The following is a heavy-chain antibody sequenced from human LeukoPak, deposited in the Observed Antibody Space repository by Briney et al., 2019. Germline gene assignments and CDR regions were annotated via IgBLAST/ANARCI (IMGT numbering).Heavy chain of an antibody. CDR2: IYYSGST. CDR1: GVSINSGGYY. D-gene: IGHD1-1*01. J-gene: IGHJ4*02. Sequence: TLSFACTVSGVSINSGGYYWSWLRQHPGKGLEWIGSIYYSGSTNYNPSLQGRVTISLDTSRNQFSLKLSSVTAADTAVYYCASGDNDPLFDYWGQGTLVTVSS. V-gene: IGHV4-31*03. CDR3: ASGDNDPLFDY.